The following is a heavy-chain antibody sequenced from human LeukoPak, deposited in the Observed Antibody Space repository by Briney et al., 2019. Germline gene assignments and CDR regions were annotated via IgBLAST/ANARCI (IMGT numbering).Heavy chain of an antibody. J-gene: IGHJ4*02. D-gene: IGHD2-21*01. CDR1: GYTFSSHG. Sequence: PGGSLRLSCAVSGYTFSSHGMHWVRQAPGKGLEWVAAIWYDRSDKYYADSVKGRFTISRDNSKNMLYLQMDSLRAEDTALYYCARLWGSVSGYFDYWGQGTLVTVSS. V-gene: IGHV3-33*01. CDR3: ARLWGSVSGYFDY. CDR2: IWYDRSDK.